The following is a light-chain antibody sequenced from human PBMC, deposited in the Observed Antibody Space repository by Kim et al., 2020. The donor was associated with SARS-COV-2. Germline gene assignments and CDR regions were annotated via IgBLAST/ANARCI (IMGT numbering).Light chain of an antibody. V-gene: IGLV1-40*01. CDR1: SSNIGAGYD. CDR3: QSYDSGLSGHVL. Sequence: VTIPCTGSSSNIGAGYDVHWYQQLPGTAPKLLIYGNNNRPSGVPDRFSGSKSGTSASLAITGLQAEDEADYYCQSYDSGLSGHVLFGGGTQLTVL. J-gene: IGLJ2*01. CDR2: GNN.